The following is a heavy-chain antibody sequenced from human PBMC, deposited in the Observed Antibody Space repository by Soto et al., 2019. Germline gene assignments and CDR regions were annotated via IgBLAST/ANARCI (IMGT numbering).Heavy chain of an antibody. J-gene: IGHJ6*02. D-gene: IGHD3-22*01. CDR2: IWYDGSNK. V-gene: IGHV3-33*01. Sequence: GGSLRLSCAASGFTFSSYGMHWVRQAPGKGLEWVAVIWYDGSNKYYADSVKGRFTISRDNSKNTLYLQMNSLRAEDTAVYYCARGRDMIVVDGYGMDVWGQGTTVTVSS. CDR3: ARGRDMIVVDGYGMDV. CDR1: GFTFSSYG.